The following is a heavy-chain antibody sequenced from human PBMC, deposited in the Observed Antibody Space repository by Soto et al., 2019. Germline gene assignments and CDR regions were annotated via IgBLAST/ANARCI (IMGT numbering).Heavy chain of an antibody. CDR2: VYHGLSI. J-gene: IGHJ4*02. V-gene: IGHV4-34*01. D-gene: IGHD3-16*01. CDR1: SGSFSGYY. Sequence: SETLSLTCAVYSGSFSGYYWSWIRQPPGKGLEWIGEVYHGLSIVYNPSLKSRVTISGDSSKNQFSLKLSSVTAADTAVYYCARHGGYYFDYWGQGTLVTVSS. CDR3: ARHGGYYFDY.